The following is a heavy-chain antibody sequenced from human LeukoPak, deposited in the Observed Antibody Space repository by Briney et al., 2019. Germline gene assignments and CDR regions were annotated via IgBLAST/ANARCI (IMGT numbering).Heavy chain of an antibody. CDR3: ARDHHYYDSSGYLYYFDY. V-gene: IGHV1-2*06. D-gene: IGHD3-22*01. CDR1: GYTFTGYY. Sequence: ASVKVSCKASGYTFTGYYMHWVRQAPGQGLEWMGRINPNSGGTNYAQKFQGRVTMTRDTSISTAYMELSRLRSDDTAVYYCARDHHYYDSSGYLYYFDYWGQGTLVTVSS. J-gene: IGHJ4*02. CDR2: INPNSGGT.